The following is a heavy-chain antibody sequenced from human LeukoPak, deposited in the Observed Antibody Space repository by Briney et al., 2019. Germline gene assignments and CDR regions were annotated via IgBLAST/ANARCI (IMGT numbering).Heavy chain of an antibody. D-gene: IGHD2-15*01. V-gene: IGHV3-21*01. CDR2: ISSSSSYI. Sequence: GSLRLSCAASGFTFSSYSMNWVRQAPGKGLEWVSSISSSSSYIYYADSVKGRFTISRDNAKNSLYLQMNSLRAEDTAVYYCARNVAARSGYFDYWGQGTLVTVSS. J-gene: IGHJ4*02. CDR1: GFTFSSYS. CDR3: ARNVAARSGYFDY.